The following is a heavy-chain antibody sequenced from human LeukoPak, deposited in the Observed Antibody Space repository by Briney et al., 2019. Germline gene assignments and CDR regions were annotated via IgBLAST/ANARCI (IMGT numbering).Heavy chain of an antibody. CDR3: ARDRGYGDYLLFDY. Sequence: GASVKVSCKASGGTFSSYAISWVRQAPGQGLEWMGGIIPIFGTANYAQKFQGRVTITADKSTRTAYMELSSLRSEDTAVYYCARDRGYGDYLLFDYWGQGTLVTVSS. V-gene: IGHV1-69*06. CDR1: GGTFSSYA. CDR2: IIPIFGTA. J-gene: IGHJ4*02. D-gene: IGHD4-17*01.